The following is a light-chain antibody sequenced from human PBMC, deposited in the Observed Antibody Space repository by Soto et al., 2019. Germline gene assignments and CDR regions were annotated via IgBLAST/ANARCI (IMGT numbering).Light chain of an antibody. CDR1: SGDIGSYNR. CDR2: EVV. CDR3: KSYAGSNTYV. Sequence: QSALTQPASVSGSPGQSITISCTGTSGDIGSYNRVSWYQQHPGKAPKLIIYEVVQRPSGVPDRFSGSKSGNTASLTVAGLQAADEADYFCKSYAGSNTYVFGSGTKLTVL. J-gene: IGLJ1*01. V-gene: IGLV2-8*01.